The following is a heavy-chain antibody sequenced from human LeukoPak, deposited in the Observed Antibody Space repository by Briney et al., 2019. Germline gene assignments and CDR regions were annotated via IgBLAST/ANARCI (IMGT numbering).Heavy chain of an antibody. D-gene: IGHD3-22*01. CDR1: GFTFSSYE. Sequence: GGSLRLSCAASGFTFSSYEMNWVRQAPGKGLEWVSYISSSGSTIYYADSVKGRFTISRDNAKNSPYLQMNSLRAEDTAVYYCARDRGYYDSSGFGYWGQGTLVTVSS. V-gene: IGHV3-48*03. J-gene: IGHJ4*02. CDR3: ARDRGYYDSSGFGY. CDR2: ISSSGSTI.